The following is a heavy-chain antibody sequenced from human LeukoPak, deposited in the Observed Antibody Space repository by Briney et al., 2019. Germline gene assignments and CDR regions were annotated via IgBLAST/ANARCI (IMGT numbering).Heavy chain of an antibody. Sequence: SETLSLTCTVSGGSISSYYWSWIRQPAGKGLEWIGRIYTSGSTNYNPSLKSRVTMSVDTSKNQFSLKLSSVTAADTAVYYCARGPRITMVRGVIRNAFDIWGQGTMVTVSP. J-gene: IGHJ3*02. CDR2: IYTSGST. CDR3: ARGPRITMVRGVIRNAFDI. D-gene: IGHD3-10*01. V-gene: IGHV4-4*07. CDR1: GGSISSYY.